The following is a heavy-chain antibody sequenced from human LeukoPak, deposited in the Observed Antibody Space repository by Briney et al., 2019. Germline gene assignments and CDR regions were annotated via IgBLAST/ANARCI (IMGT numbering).Heavy chain of an antibody. CDR3: AREAPGRPTVTIQYYYYYYMDV. CDR1: GYTFTGYY. CDR2: INPNSGGT. V-gene: IGHV1-2*02. J-gene: IGHJ6*03. Sequence: GASVKVSCKASGYTFTGYYMHWVRQAPGQGLEWMGWINPNSGGTNYAQKFQGRVTMTRDTSISTAYMELSRLRSDDTAVYYCAREAPGRPTVTIQYYYYYYMDVWGKGTTVTVSS. D-gene: IGHD4-11*01.